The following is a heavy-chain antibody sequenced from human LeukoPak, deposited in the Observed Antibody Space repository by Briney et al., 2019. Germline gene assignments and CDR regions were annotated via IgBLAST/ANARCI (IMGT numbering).Heavy chain of an antibody. CDR2: IGTAGDT. D-gene: IGHD3-3*01. V-gene: IGHV3-13*01. CDR1: GFTFSSYD. Sequence: PGGSLRLSCAASGFTFSSYDMHWVRQATGKGLEWVSAIGTAGDTYYPGSVKGRFTISRDNSKNTLYLQMNSLRAEDTAVYYCARGRPDGFWSGYYMESIRNYYYYYMDVWGKGTTVTVSS. CDR3: ARGRPDGFWSGYYMESIRNYYYYYMDV. J-gene: IGHJ6*03.